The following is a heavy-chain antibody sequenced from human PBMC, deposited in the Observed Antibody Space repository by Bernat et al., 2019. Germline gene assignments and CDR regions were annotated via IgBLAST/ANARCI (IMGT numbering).Heavy chain of an antibody. CDR2: ISYDGSNK. CDR3: ARARDYGDGGELYYFDY. V-gene: IGHV3-30-3*01. D-gene: IGHD4-17*01. Sequence: QVQLVESGGGVVQPGRSLRLSCAASGFTFSSYAMHWVRQAPGKGLEWVAVISYDGSNKYYADSVKGRFTISRDNSKNTLYLQMNSLRAEDTAVYYCARARDYGDGGELYYFDYWGQGTLVTVSS. J-gene: IGHJ4*02. CDR1: GFTFSSYA.